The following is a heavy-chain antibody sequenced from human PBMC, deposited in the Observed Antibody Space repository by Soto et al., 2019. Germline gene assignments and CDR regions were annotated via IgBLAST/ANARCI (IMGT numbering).Heavy chain of an antibody. CDR3: ARGSYYDSSGYSNTFDY. V-gene: IGHV4-34*01. J-gene: IGHJ4*02. CDR2: INHSGST. Sequence: SETLSLTCTVSCGSISNLYWSLIRQPPGKGLEWIGEINHSGSTNYNPSLKSRVTISVDTSKNQFSLKLSSVTAADTAVYYCARGSYYDSSGYSNTFDYWGQGTLVTVSS. D-gene: IGHD3-22*01. CDR1: CGSISNLY.